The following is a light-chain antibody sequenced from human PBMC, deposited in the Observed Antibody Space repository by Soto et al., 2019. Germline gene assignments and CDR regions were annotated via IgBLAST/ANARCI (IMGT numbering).Light chain of an antibody. CDR2: GAS. J-gene: IGKJ2*01. V-gene: IGKV3-15*01. CDR3: QQYNKWPRT. Sequence: EIVLTQSPAILSLSPGEKATLSCRASQSISSDVAWYQQKPGQAPRLLIYGASTTATGIPARFSGSGSGTEFTLTISSLQSEDFAVYNCQQYNKWPRTFGQGTKVDIK. CDR1: QSISSD.